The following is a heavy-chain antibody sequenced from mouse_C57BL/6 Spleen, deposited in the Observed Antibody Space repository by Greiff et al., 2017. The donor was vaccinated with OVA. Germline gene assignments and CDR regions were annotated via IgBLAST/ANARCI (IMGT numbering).Heavy chain of an antibody. J-gene: IGHJ2*01. Sequence: VKLQESGAELVRPGTSVKVSCKASGYAFTNYLIEWVKQRPGQGLEWIGVINPGSGGTNYNEKFKGKATLTADKSSSTAYMQLSSLTSEDSAVYFCARGVRSNYVGLLDYWGQGTTLTVSS. CDR3: ARGVRSNYVGLLDY. V-gene: IGHV1-54*01. CDR1: GYAFTNYL. D-gene: IGHD2-5*01. CDR2: INPGSGGT.